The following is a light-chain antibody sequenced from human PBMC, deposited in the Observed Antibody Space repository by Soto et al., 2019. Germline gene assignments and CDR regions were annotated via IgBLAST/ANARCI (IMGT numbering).Light chain of an antibody. CDR1: QTVGSSF. CDR2: GAS. Sequence: ENVLTQSPATLSLSPGERATLSCRASQTVGSSFLAWYQQKRGQAPRLLIYGASNRATGIPDRFSGSGSGADFTLTINRLEPEDFAVYYCQQFETFGGGTKVDIK. J-gene: IGKJ4*01. CDR3: QQFET. V-gene: IGKV3-20*01.